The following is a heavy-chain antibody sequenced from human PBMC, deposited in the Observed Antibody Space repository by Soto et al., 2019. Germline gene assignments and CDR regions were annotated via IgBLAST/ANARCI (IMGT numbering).Heavy chain of an antibody. CDR3: ARAPAGYNWFGP. CDR2: INHSGST. Sequence: SETLSLTCAVYGGSFSGYYWSWIRQTPGQGLEWIEEINHSGSTNYNPSLKSRVTISVDTSKHQFSLKLSSVTAADTAVYYRARAPAGYNWFGPWGQGTLVAVSS. CDR1: GGSFSGYY. J-gene: IGHJ5*02. V-gene: IGHV4-34*01. D-gene: IGHD3-10*01.